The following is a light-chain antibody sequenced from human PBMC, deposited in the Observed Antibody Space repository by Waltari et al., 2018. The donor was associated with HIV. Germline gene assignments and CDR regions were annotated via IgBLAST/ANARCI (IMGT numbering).Light chain of an antibody. Sequence: QSALTQPASVSGSPGQSITIPCPGTSSDVGSYNLVSWYQQHPGKAPKLMIYEVSKRPSGVSKRFSGSKSGNTASLTISGLQAEDEADYYCCSYAGSSTFRVFGGGTKLTVL. V-gene: IGLV2-23*02. J-gene: IGLJ3*02. CDR2: EVS. CDR1: SSDVGSYNL. CDR3: CSYAGSSTFRV.